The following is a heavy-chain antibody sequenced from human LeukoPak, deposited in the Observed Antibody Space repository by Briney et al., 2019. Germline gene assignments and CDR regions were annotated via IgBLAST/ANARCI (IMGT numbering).Heavy chain of an antibody. V-gene: IGHV5-51*01. CDR3: ARHRGHGEGDY. CDR2: INPGDSDT. CDR1: GYSFITYW. J-gene: IGHJ4*02. Sequence: GESLKISCKGSGYSFITYWIAWVRHMPGKGLEWMGIINPGDSDTRYNPSFQGQVTISADKSISTTYLQWSSLKASDTAMYYCARHRGHGEGDYWGQGTLVTVSS. D-gene: IGHD5-24*01.